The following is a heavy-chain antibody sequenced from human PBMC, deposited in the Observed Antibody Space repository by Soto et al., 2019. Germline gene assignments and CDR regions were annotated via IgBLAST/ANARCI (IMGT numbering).Heavy chain of an antibody. V-gene: IGHV1-46*01. Sequence: ASVKVSCKASGYTFTSYYMHWVRQAPGQGLEWMGIINPSGGSTSYAQKFQGRVTMTRDTSISTVSMELNRLRSDDTAVYYCARDLAGDDYFDYWGQGTLVTVSS. CDR1: GYTFTSYY. J-gene: IGHJ4*02. CDR3: ARDLAGDDYFDY. D-gene: IGHD6-19*01. CDR2: INPSGGST.